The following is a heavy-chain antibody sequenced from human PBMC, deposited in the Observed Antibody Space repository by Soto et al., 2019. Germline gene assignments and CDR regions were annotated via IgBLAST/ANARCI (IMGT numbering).Heavy chain of an antibody. J-gene: IGHJ6*03. CDR3: ARGEYYYYYYMDV. Sequence: SETLSLTCTVSGGSISTYYWSWIRQPPGKGLEWIGYISYSGSTNYNPSLKSRVTISIDTSKNQFSLELSSVTAADTAVYFCARGEYYYYYYMDVWGKGTTVTVSS. CDR1: GGSISTYY. V-gene: IGHV4-59*01. CDR2: ISYSGST.